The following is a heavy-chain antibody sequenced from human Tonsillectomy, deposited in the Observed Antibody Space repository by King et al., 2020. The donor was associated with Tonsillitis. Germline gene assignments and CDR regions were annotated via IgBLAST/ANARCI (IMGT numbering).Heavy chain of an antibody. CDR1: GASISSRSYY. J-gene: IGHJ3*02. D-gene: IGHD5-24*01. Sequence: QLQESGPGLVKPSETLSLTCTVSGASISSRSYYWGWIRQPPGKGLEWIGSFYFIGSTYYNPSLKGRPTISEDTSNYQFSLKLISVTAADTAVYYGANQVYGYSWWSAAFDIWGQGTLVTVSS. V-gene: IGHV4-39*01. CDR2: FYFIGST. CDR3: ANQVYGYSWWSAAFDI.